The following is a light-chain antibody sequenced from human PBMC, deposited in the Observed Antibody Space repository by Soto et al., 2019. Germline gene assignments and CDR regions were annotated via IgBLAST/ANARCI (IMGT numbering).Light chain of an antibody. V-gene: IGKV3D-15*01. CDR1: QTISSF. Sequence: EIVLTQSPGTLSLSPGAGAPLSCRARQTISSFLAWYQQKRGQAPRLLIHGASNRATGIPDRFSGSGSGTEFTLTITSLQSEDFALYHCQQYDNWPPRWTFGQGTKVDIK. CDR2: GAS. J-gene: IGKJ1*01. CDR3: QQYDNWPPRWT.